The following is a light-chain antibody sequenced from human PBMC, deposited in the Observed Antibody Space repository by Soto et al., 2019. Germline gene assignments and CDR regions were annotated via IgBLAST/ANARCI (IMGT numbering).Light chain of an antibody. J-gene: IGLJ1*01. V-gene: IGLV1-47*01. CDR1: SSNIGSNY. CDR2: RNN. CDR3: AAWDDSLSGYV. Sequence: QSVLTQPPSSSGTPGQRVTISCSGSSSNIGSNYVYWYQQLPGTAPKLLIYRNNQRPSGVPDRFSGSKSGTSASLAISGLGSEDEADYYCAAWDDSLSGYVFGTGTKVTVL.